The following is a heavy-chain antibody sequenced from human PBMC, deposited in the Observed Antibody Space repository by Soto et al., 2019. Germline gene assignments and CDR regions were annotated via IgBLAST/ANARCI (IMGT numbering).Heavy chain of an antibody. CDR1: GGSFIGYY. Sequence: PSETLSLTCAVYGGSFIGYYWSWILQPPWKGLEWIGEINHSGSTNYNPSLKSRVTISVDTSKNQFSLKLSSVTAADTAVYYCARGGRNRVPAAPYFDYWGQGTLVTVSS. CDR3: ARGGRNRVPAAPYFDY. V-gene: IGHV4-34*01. D-gene: IGHD2-2*01. J-gene: IGHJ4*02. CDR2: INHSGST.